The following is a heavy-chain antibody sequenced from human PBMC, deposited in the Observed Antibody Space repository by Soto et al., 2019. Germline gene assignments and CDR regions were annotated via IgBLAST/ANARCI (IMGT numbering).Heavy chain of an antibody. CDR3: ARIRWGTKITAPNNWFDP. V-gene: IGHV4-31*01. CDR1: GVSISSGGYY. Sequence: QVQLQESGPGLVKPSQTLSLTCTVSGVSISSGGYYWSWIRQHPGKGLEWIGFIYYSGNTYYNPSLKSPVTLSVDTSRNQFSLRLTSVTAADTAVYYCARIRWGTKITAPNNWFDPWGQGTLVTVSS. CDR2: IYYSGNT. J-gene: IGHJ5*02. D-gene: IGHD3-16*01.